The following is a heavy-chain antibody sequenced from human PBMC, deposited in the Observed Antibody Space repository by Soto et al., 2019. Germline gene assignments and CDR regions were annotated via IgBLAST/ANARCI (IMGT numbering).Heavy chain of an antibody. D-gene: IGHD3-9*01. V-gene: IGHV3-15*07. CDR3: TTDRGAPRRATILIT. CDR1: DFTFTDAW. Sequence: PGGSLRLSCTASDFTFTDAWVSWVRQAPGKGLEWVGRIRSKTDGATTDYAAPVKGRFFVSRDDSRNTLYLQMNSLKIEDTAVYYCTTDRGAPRRATILITWGRGTLVTVSS. J-gene: IGHJ4*02. CDR2: IRSKTDGATT.